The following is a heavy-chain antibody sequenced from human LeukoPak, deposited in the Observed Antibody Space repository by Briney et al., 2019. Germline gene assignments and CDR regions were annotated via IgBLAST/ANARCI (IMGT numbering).Heavy chain of an antibody. D-gene: IGHD3-10*01. Sequence: PGGSLRLSCAASGFTFSSYAMSWVRQAPGKGLEWVSVIYSGGSTYYADSVKGRFTISRHNSKNTLYLQMNSLRAEDTAVYYCARDSYYGSGSYYNWGQGTLVTVSS. J-gene: IGHJ4*02. CDR3: ARDSYYGSGSYYN. CDR1: GFTFSSYA. CDR2: IYSGGST. V-gene: IGHV3-53*04.